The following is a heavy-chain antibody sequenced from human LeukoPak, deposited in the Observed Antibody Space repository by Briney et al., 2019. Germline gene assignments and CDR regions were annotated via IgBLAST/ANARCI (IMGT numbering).Heavy chain of an antibody. CDR2: INSYTQNT. CDR3: ARDFKQSVAATQGSFDY. V-gene: IGHV1-18*01. CDR1: GYTFTNFD. D-gene: IGHD6-6*01. J-gene: IGHJ4*02. Sequence: GASVKVSCKASGYTFTNFDINWVRQAPGQGPELMGWINSYTQNTNYAQKFQGRVTLTIDPSTRTAYMELRTLRFDDTAVYYCARDFKQSVAATQGSFDYWGQGTLVTVSS.